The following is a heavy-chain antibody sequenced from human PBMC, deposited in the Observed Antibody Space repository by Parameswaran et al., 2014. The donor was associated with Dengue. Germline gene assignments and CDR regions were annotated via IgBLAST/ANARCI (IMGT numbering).Heavy chain of an antibody. J-gene: IGHJ6*02. CDR3: ARIPDYSTLGSMDV. V-gene: IGHV2-70*01. CDR2: IDWDDDK. D-gene: IGHD4-11*01. Sequence: ARWIRQPPGKALEWLALIDWDDDKYYSTSLKTRLTISKDTSKNQVVLTMTNMDPVDTATYYCARIPDYSTLGSMDVWGQGTTVTVSS.